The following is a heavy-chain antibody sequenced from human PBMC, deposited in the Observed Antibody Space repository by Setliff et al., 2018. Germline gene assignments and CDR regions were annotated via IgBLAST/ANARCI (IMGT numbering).Heavy chain of an antibody. Sequence: PGGSLRLCCAASGFTFSSYAMHWVRQAPGKGLEWVAVISYDGSNKYYADSVKGRFTISRDNSKNTLYLQMNSLRAEDTAVYYCATGAILWFGRFDYWGQGTLVTVPQ. D-gene: IGHD3-10*01. J-gene: IGHJ4*02. CDR3: ATGAILWFGRFDY. V-gene: IGHV3-30-3*01. CDR1: GFTFSSYA. CDR2: ISYDGSNK.